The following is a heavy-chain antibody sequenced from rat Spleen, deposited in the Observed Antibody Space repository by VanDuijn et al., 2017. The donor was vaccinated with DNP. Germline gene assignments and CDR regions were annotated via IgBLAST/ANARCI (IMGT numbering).Heavy chain of an antibody. CDR1: GFAFSNFP. Sequence: EVQLVESGGGLVQPGRSMKLSCAASGFAFSNFPMAWVRQSATKGLEWVATISTSGEYAHYRDSVKGRFTISRDNSKNTQYLQMDSLRSEDTATYYCATGVYGGYEDWFAYWGQGTLVTVSS. D-gene: IGHD1-11*01. J-gene: IGHJ3*01. V-gene: IGHV5-46*01. CDR3: ATGVYGGYEDWFAY. CDR2: ISTSGEYA.